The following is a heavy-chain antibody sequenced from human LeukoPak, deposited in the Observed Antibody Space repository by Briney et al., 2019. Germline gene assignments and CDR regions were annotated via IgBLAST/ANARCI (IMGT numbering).Heavy chain of an antibody. V-gene: IGHV1-2*02. Sequence: GASVKVSCKASGYTFTGYYMHWVRQAPGQGLEWMGWINPNSGGTNYAQKFQGRVTMTRDTSISTAYMELSRLRSDDTAVYYCARADIVVVVAALPFDYWGQGTLVTVPS. D-gene: IGHD2-15*01. J-gene: IGHJ4*02. CDR3: ARADIVVVVAALPFDY. CDR1: GYTFTGYY. CDR2: INPNSGGT.